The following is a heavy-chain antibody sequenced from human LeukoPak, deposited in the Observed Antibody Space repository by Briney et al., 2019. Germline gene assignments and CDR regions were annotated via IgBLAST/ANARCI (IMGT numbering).Heavy chain of an antibody. CDR2: GYHSGST. V-gene: IGHV4-38-2*02. D-gene: IGHD3-3*01. CDR1: GYSISSGYY. J-gene: IGHJ4*02. Sequence: PAGTLCHSCTVSGYSISSGYYWWWIRQPAGRGLGWIWSGYHSGSTYYNASLKSRVTISVDTAKNQFSLKLSSVTAADTAVYYCASTITIFGVVEYYWGQGTLVTVSS. CDR3: ASTITIFGVVEYY.